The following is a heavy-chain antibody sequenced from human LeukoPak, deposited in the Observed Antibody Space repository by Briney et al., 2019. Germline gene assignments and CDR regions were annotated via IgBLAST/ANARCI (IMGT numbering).Heavy chain of an antibody. V-gene: IGHV4-34*01. Sequence: PSETLSLTCAVYGGSFSGYYWSWIRQPPGKGLEWIGEINHSGSTNYNPSLKSRVTISVDTSKNQFSLKLSSVTAADTAVYYCARVLWFGIYYYMDVWGKGTTVTISS. CDR3: ARVLWFGIYYYMDV. D-gene: IGHD3-10*01. CDR2: INHSGST. CDR1: GGSFSGYY. J-gene: IGHJ6*03.